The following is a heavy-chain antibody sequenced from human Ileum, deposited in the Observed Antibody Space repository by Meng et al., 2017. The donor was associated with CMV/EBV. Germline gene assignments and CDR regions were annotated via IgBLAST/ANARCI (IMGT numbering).Heavy chain of an antibody. CDR3: ARAPPSARGINSFDY. Sequence: GPLRLSCTVSSGSVSGNTYFWSWSRQSPEKGLEWIGNIFYSGATNYNPSLKSRVSVSVDTSKNQFSLKVSSVTAADTAVYYCARAPPSARGINSFDYWGQGILVTVSS. V-gene: IGHV4-61*01. J-gene: IGHJ4*02. CDR1: SGSVSGNTYF. CDR2: IFYSGAT. D-gene: IGHD3-10*01.